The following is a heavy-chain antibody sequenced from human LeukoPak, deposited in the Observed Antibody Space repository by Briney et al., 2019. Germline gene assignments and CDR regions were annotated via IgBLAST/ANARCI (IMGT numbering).Heavy chain of an antibody. J-gene: IGHJ4*02. Sequence: GGSLRLSCAASGFTFSSYGMHWVRQAPGKGLEWVAFIRYDGSNKYYADSVKGRFTISRDNSKNTLYLQMNSLRAEDTAVYYCAKDRFPDDSTGFDYWGQGTLVTVSS. CDR3: AKDRFPDDSTGFDY. V-gene: IGHV3-30*02. CDR1: GFTFSSYG. CDR2: IRYDGSNK. D-gene: IGHD3-22*01.